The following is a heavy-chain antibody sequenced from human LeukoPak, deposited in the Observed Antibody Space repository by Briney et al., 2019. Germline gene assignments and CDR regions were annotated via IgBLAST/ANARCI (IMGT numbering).Heavy chain of an antibody. CDR1: GFTFSSSW. Sequence: GGSLRLSCAASGFTFSSSWMTWVRQAPGKGLEWVASMNEDGGEIHYVDSVKGRFTISRDNAKNSLYLQMNSLRAEDTAVYYCARDKEKGGSGSKFDYWGQGTLVTVSS. V-gene: IGHV3-7*01. CDR2: MNEDGGEI. CDR3: ARDKEKGGSGSKFDY. D-gene: IGHD3-10*01. J-gene: IGHJ4*02.